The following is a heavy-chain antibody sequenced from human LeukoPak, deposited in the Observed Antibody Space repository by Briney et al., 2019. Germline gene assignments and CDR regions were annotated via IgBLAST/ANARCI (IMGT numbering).Heavy chain of an antibody. CDR2: ISSSSSYI. J-gene: IGHJ5*02. CDR1: GFTFSSYS. Sequence: GGSLRLSCAASGFTFSSYSMNWVRQAPGKGLEWVSSISSSSSYIYYADSVMGRFTISRDNAKNSLYLQMNSLRAEDTAVYYCARAVDSSGPPWGQGTLVTVSS. D-gene: IGHD3-22*01. CDR3: ARAVDSSGPP. V-gene: IGHV3-21*01.